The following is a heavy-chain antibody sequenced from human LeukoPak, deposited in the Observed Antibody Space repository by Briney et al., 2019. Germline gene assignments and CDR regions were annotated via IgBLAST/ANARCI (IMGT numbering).Heavy chain of an antibody. Sequence: GGSLRLSCAASGFTFSSYGMNWVRQAPGKGLEWVSYISSSSRAKYYADSVKGRFTISRDNAKNSLYLQMDSLRAEDTAVYYCARAHCSSTSCFEWGQGTLVTVSS. D-gene: IGHD2-2*01. CDR2: ISSSSRAK. J-gene: IGHJ4*02. V-gene: IGHV3-48*01. CDR3: ARAHCSSTSCFE. CDR1: GFTFSSYG.